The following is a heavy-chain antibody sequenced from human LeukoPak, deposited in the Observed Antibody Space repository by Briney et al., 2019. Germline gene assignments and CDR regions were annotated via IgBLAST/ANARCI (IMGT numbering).Heavy chain of an antibody. J-gene: IGHJ4*02. CDR2: INHSGST. CDR1: GGSIRSGDFY. V-gene: IGHV4-34*01. CDR3: ARGQICGSSTSCYTAVRSFDY. D-gene: IGHD2-2*02. Sequence: PSETLSLTCTVSGGSIRSGDFYWSWIRQPPGKGLEWIGEINHSGSTNYNPSPKSRVTISVDTSKNQFSLKLSSVTAADTAVYYCARGQICGSSTSCYTAVRSFDYWGQGTLVTVSS.